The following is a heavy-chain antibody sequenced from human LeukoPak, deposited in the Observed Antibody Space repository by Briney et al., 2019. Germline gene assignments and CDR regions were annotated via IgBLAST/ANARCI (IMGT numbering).Heavy chain of an antibody. Sequence: ASVKVSCKASGYTFTGYYMHWVRQAPGQGLEWMGWINPNSGGTNYAQKFQGGVTMTRDTSISTAYMELSRLRSDDTAVYYCARDRVGASSYDYWGQGTLVTVSS. D-gene: IGHD1-26*01. CDR2: INPNSGGT. CDR3: ARDRVGASSYDY. V-gene: IGHV1-2*02. CDR1: GYTFTGYY. J-gene: IGHJ4*02.